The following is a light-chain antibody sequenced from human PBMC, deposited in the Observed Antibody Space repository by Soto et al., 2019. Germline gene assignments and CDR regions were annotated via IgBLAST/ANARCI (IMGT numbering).Light chain of an antibody. CDR2: AAS. J-gene: IGKJ4*01. CDR3: QQSYSTPLT. Sequence: IQMTQSPSSLSSSVEYIVTITCRASQSISSYLKWYQQKPGKAPKLLIYAASSLQSGVPSRFSGSGSGTDFTLTISSLQPEDFATYYCQQSYSTPLTFGGGAKVDIK. V-gene: IGKV1-39*01. CDR1: QSISSY.